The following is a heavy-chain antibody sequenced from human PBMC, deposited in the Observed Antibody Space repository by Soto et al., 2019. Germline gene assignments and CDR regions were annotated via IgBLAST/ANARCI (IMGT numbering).Heavy chain of an antibody. D-gene: IGHD3-10*01. CDR1: GFTFSDYG. CDR3: ARDPITMIRGGPKAGWFDP. V-gene: IGHV3-33*01. Sequence: QVQLVESGGGVVQPGRSLRLSCAASGFTFSDYGMHWVRQAPGKGLEWVALIWDDGSNKDYADALKGRFTISRDNSKNXLXXQMNRRRREDTAVYYCARDPITMIRGGPKAGWFDPWGQGTLVTVSS. J-gene: IGHJ5*02. CDR2: IWDDGSNK.